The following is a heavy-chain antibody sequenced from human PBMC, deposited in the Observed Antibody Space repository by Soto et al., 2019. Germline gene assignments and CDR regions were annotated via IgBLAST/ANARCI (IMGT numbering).Heavy chain of an antibody. CDR3: ARWYCSVGSCFTCWHFDL. V-gene: IGHV1-18*01. J-gene: IGHJ2*01. Sequence: QVQVVQSGAEVKKPGASVKVACKASGYSFDTFGMSWVRQAPGQGLEWMGWISIEKGDTNSAQKFQDRVTMTTDTSTSTAYMKLRSLTSDDTAVYYCARWYCSVGSCFTCWHFDLWGRGTLVTVSS. D-gene: IGHD2-15*01. CDR2: ISIEKGDT. CDR1: GYSFDTFG.